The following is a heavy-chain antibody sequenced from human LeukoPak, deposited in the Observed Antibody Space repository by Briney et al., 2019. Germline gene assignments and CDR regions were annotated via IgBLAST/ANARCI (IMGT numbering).Heavy chain of an antibody. CDR1: GGSISSGGYY. Sequence: SETQSLTCTVSGGSISSGGYYWSWIRQHPGKGLEWIGYIYYSGSTYYNPSLKSRVTISVDTSKNQFSLKLSSVTAADTAVYHCARDSSGYYYFDCWGQGTLVTVSS. CDR3: ARDSSGYYYFDC. CDR2: IYYSGST. V-gene: IGHV4-31*03. D-gene: IGHD3-22*01. J-gene: IGHJ4*02.